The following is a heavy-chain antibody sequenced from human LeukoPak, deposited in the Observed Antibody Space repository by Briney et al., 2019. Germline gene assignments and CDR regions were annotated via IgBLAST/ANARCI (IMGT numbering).Heavy chain of an antibody. CDR2: INNEGSDT. D-gene: IGHD1-1*01. J-gene: IGHJ4*02. Sequence: GGSLRLSCVVSGLTFSNHWMHWVRQAPGKGLVWVSHINNEGSDTRYADSVKGRFTISRDNGKNTVYLQMNSLRADDAAVYYCATKAGNFQERVSLDYWGQGNLVTVSS. CDR3: ATKAGNFQERVSLDY. CDR1: GLTFSNHW. V-gene: IGHV3-74*01.